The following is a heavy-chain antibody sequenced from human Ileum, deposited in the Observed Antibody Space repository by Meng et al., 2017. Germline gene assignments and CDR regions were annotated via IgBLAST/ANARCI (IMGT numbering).Heavy chain of an antibody. D-gene: IGHD1-26*01. CDR3: GRDKVLVGVGATRYYYYGMDV. Sequence: ASVKVSCKASVYTFTSYYMHWVRQAPGQGLEWMGIINPSGGSTSDAQKFQGRVTMTRDTSTSTVYLELSSLRSEDTAVYSCGRDKVLVGVGATRYYYYGMDVWGQGTTVTVSS. CDR2: INPSGGST. CDR1: VYTFTSYY. V-gene: IGHV1-46*01. J-gene: IGHJ6*02.